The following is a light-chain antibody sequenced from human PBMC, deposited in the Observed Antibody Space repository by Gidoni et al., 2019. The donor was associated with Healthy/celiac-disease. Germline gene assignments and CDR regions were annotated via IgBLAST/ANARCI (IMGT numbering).Light chain of an antibody. CDR1: QSVSSN. J-gene: IGKJ2*01. Sequence: EIVMTQSPATLSVSPGERATLSCGASQSVSSNLAWNQQKPGQAPRLLIYGASTRATGIPARFSGSGSGTEFTLTISSLQSGDFADYYCQQYYNWPPYTFGQXTKLKIK. CDR2: GAS. CDR3: QQYYNWPPYT. V-gene: IGKV3-15*01.